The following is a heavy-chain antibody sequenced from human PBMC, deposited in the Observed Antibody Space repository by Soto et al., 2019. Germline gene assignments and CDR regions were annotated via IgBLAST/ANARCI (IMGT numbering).Heavy chain of an antibody. CDR1: RLPFNISL. V-gene: IGHV3-7*01. CDR2: INPAGNVQ. CDR3: ATANTPYAFDM. Sequence: GGSLNLSCASNRLPFNISLMVWVRQAPGEGLEWVSNINPAGNVQQYADSVKERFTISRDNAKNSLFLQMSGLRVEDTAVYYCATANTPYAFDMWGQGT. J-gene: IGHJ3*02.